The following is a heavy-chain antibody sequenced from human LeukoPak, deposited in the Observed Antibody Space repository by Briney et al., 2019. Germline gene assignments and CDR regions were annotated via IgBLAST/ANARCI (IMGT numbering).Heavy chain of an antibody. V-gene: IGHV4-34*01. CDR2: INHSGST. J-gene: IGHJ3*02. D-gene: IGHD1-1*01. CDR1: GGSFSGYY. Sequence: SETLSLTCAVYGGSFSGYYWSWIRQPPGKGLEWIGEINHSGSTNYNPSLKSRVTISVDTSKNRFSLKLSSVTAADTAVYYCASWTSDAFDIWGQGTMVTVSS. CDR3: ASWTSDAFDI.